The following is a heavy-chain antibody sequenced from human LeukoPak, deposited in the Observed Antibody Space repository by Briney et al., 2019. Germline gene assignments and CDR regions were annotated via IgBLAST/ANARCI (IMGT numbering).Heavy chain of an antibody. CDR3: ARHSIAGYSRPFDY. D-gene: IGHD6-13*01. CDR2: IYPGDSDT. Sequence: GESLKISCKASGYRFTTYWIGWVRQMPGKGLEWMGIIYPGDSDTRYSPSFEGQVTISADKSITTAYLQWSSLKASDTAMYYCARHSIAGYSRPFDYWGQGTLVTVSS. V-gene: IGHV5-51*01. J-gene: IGHJ4*02. CDR1: GYRFTTYW.